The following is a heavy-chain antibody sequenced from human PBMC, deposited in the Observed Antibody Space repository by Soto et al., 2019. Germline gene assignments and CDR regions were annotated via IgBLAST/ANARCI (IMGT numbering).Heavy chain of an antibody. J-gene: IGHJ6*02. CDR3: ARDRGVSPPNYYYYGMDV. CDR1: GFTFSNYV. D-gene: IGHD3-10*01. Sequence: GGSLRLSCAASGFTFSNYVMSWVRQAPGKGLEWVSSISGSGDNTYYADSVKGRFTISRDNSKNTLYLQMNSLRAEDTAVYYCARDRGVSPPNYYYYGMDVWGQGTTVTVSS. CDR2: ISGSGDNT. V-gene: IGHV3-23*01.